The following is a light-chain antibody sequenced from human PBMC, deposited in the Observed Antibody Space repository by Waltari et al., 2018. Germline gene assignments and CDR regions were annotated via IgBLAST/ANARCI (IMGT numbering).Light chain of an antibody. CDR3: AAWDDSLTGLYV. CDR2: TNT. J-gene: IGLJ1*01. Sequence: QSVLTQPPSASGTPGQRVTISCSGSSSHIGSNTVNWYQQRPRTAPKLHIHTNTQRPSGVPDRFSGSKSGTSASLAISGLQSEDEGDYYCAAWDDSLTGLYVFGTGTKVTVL. V-gene: IGLV1-44*01. CDR1: SSHIGSNT.